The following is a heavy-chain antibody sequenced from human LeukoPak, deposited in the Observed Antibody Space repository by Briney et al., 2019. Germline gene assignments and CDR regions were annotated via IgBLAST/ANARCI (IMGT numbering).Heavy chain of an antibody. CDR1: GFTFSSYS. CDR3: ARARSGYDFDY. D-gene: IGHD5-12*01. J-gene: IGHJ4*02. CDR2: ISSSSSSYI. Sequence: GGSLRLSCAASGFTFSSYSMNWVRQAPGKGLEWVSSISSSSSSYIYYADSVKGRFTISRDNAKNSLYLQMNSLRAEDTAVYYCARARSGYDFDYWGQGTLVTVSS. V-gene: IGHV3-21*01.